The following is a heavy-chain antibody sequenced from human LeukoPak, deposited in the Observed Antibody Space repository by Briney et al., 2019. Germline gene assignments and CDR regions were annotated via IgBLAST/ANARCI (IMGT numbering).Heavy chain of an antibody. CDR3: ARGRTELAAAGNIDY. Sequence: PSETLSLTCAVYGGSFSGYYWSWIRQPPGKGLEWIGEINHSGSTNYNPSLKSRVTISVDTSKNQFSLKLSSVTAADTAVYYCARGRTELAAAGNIDYWGQGTLVTVSS. V-gene: IGHV4-34*01. J-gene: IGHJ4*02. CDR1: GGSFSGYY. D-gene: IGHD6-13*01. CDR2: INHSGST.